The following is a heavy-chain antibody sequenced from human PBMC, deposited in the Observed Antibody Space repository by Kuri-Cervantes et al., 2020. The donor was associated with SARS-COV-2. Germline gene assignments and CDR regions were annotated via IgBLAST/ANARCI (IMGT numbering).Heavy chain of an antibody. Sequence: SETLSLTCTVSGGSISSSSYYWGWIRQPPGKGLEWIGSIYYSGSTYYNPSLKSRVTISVDTSKNQFSLKLSSVTAADTAVYYCARVRPSTIFGVVIISAWFDPWGQGTLVTVSS. D-gene: IGHD3-3*01. J-gene: IGHJ5*02. V-gene: IGHV4-39*01. CDR1: GGSISSSSYY. CDR3: ARVRPSTIFGVVIISAWFDP. CDR2: IYYSGST.